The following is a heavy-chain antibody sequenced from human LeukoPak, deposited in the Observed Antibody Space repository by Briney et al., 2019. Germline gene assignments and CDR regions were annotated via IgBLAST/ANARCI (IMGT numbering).Heavy chain of an antibody. J-gene: IGHJ5*02. V-gene: IGHV3-30*02. CDR3: AKGISSSRGINWFDP. CDR1: GFTFSSYG. CDR2: IRYDGSNK. Sequence: PGGSLRLSCAASGFTFSSYGMHWVRQAPGKGLKWVAFIRYDGSNKYYADSVKGRSTISRDNSKNTLYLQMNSLRAEDTAVYYCAKGISSSRGINWFDPWGQGTLVTVSS. D-gene: IGHD6-13*01.